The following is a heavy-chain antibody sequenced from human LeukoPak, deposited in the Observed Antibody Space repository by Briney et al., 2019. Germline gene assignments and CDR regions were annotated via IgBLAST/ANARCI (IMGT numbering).Heavy chain of an antibody. CDR3: ARDSGEAAADNTLDY. CDR1: GFTFSSYA. J-gene: IGHJ4*02. V-gene: IGHV3-30-3*01. D-gene: IGHD6-13*01. Sequence: GGSLRLSCAASGFTFSSYAMHWVRQAPGKGLEWVAVISYDGSNKYYADSVKGRFTISGDNSKNTLYLQMNSLRAEDTAVYYCARDSGEAAADNTLDYWGQGTLVTVSS. CDR2: ISYDGSNK.